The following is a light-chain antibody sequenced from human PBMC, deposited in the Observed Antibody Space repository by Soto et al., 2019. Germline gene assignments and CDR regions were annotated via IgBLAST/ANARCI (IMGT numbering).Light chain of an antibody. Sequence: QSVLTQPASVSGSPGQSITISCTGTSSDVGGYNYVSWYQHHPGKAPKVMIYEVTHRPSGVSNRFSGSKSGNTASLTISELQAEDEADYYCSSFTTTNTYVLFGGGTKLTVL. CDR2: EVT. V-gene: IGLV2-14*01. CDR3: SSFTTTNTYVL. J-gene: IGLJ2*01. CDR1: SSDVGGYNY.